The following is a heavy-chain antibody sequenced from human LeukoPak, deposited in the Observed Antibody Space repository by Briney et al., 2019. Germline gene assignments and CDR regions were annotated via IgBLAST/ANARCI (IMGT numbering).Heavy chain of an antibody. CDR3: ASRYSSSWYYFDY. D-gene: IGHD6-13*01. CDR2: IYYSGST. V-gene: IGHV4-30-4*01. J-gene: IGHJ4*02. Sequence: SETLSLTCTVSGGSISSGDYYWSWIRQPPGKGPEWIGYIYYSGSTYYNPSLKSRVTISVDTSKNQFSLKLSSVTAADTAVYYCASRYSSSWYYFDYWGQGTLVTVSS. CDR1: GGSISSGDYY.